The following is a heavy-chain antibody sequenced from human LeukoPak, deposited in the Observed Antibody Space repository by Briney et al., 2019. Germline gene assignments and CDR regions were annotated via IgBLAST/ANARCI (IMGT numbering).Heavy chain of an antibody. CDR2: INHSGST. V-gene: IGHV4-34*01. J-gene: IGHJ4*02. Sequence: SETLSLICAVYGGSFSGYYWSWIRQPPGKGLEWIGEINHSGSTNYNPSLKSRVTISVDTSKNQFSLKLSSVTAADTAVYYCARGWYSGGFFDYWGQGTLVTVSS. CDR3: ARGWYSGGFFDY. D-gene: IGHD1-26*01. CDR1: GGSFSGYY.